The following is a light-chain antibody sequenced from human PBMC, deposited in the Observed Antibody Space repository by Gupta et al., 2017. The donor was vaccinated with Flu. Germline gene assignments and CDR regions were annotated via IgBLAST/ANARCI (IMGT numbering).Light chain of an antibody. Sequence: STAMCDYNFVSWYQRHPGKPHKLMIYYVVQRPSGVPDHFSGSKSGNTASLTISGLQAEDEADYFCCSYAGSNTWVFGGGTKVTVL. V-gene: IGLV2-11*03. J-gene: IGLJ3*02. CDR2: YVV. CDR3: CSYAGSNTWV. CDR1: STAMCDYNF.